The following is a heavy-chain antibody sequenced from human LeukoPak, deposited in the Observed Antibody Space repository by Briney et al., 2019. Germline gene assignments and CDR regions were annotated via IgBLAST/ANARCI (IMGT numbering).Heavy chain of an antibody. CDR1: GGSVSSYY. CDR3: ARGVTYYYDSATDAFDI. D-gene: IGHD3-22*01. J-gene: IGHJ3*02. CDR2: IYFSGRT. V-gene: IGHV4-59*02. Sequence: KPSETLSLTCTVSGGSVSSYYWSWIRQPPGMGLEWIGYIYFSGRTNYNPSLNSRVTISLDTSRNQFSLKLSSVTAADTAVYYCARGVTYYYDSATDAFDIWGQGTLVTVSS.